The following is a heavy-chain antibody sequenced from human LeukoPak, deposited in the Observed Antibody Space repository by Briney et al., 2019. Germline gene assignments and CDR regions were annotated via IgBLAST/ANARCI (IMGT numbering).Heavy chain of an antibody. V-gene: IGHV3-33*06. J-gene: IGHJ4*02. CDR2: IWSDGTNK. D-gene: IGHD3-3*02. CDR1: GFMFTSYG. CDR3: AKDGAFRIYDY. Sequence: GGSLRLSCAASGFMFTSYGMHRVRQAPGKGLEWVAVIWSDGTNKYYSDSVKGRFAISRDDSNDMVYLQMNGLRAEDTAVYYCAKDGAFRIYDYWGQGTLVTVSS.